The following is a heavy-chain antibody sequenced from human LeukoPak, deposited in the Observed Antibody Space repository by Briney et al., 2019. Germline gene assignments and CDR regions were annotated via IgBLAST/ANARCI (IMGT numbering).Heavy chain of an antibody. CDR2: ISSSSSYI. Sequence: GGSLRLSCGASGFTFSSYSMNCVRHAPGKGREWASCISSSSSYIYYADSVKGRFTISRDNAKHSLYLQMNSLRAEDTAVYYCASGRPLDYWGQGTLVTVSS. CDR1: GFTFSSYS. CDR3: ASGRPLDY. V-gene: IGHV3-21*01. J-gene: IGHJ4*02. D-gene: IGHD3-10*01.